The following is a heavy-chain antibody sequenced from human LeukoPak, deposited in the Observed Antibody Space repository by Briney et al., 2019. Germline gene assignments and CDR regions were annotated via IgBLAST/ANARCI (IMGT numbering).Heavy chain of an antibody. D-gene: IGHD6-19*01. Sequence: SETLSLTCAVYGGSFRGYYCSWIRQPPGKGLEWIGEINHSGSTNYNPSLKSRVTISVDTSKNQFSLKLSSVTAADTAVFYCARDSGWSLPRYFDYWGQGTLVTVSS. CDR2: INHSGST. CDR1: GGSFRGYY. J-gene: IGHJ4*02. V-gene: IGHV4-34*01. CDR3: ARDSGWSLPRYFDY.